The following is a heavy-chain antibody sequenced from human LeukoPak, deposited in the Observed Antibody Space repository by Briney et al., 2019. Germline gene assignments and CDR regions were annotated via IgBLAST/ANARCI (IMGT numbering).Heavy chain of an antibody. V-gene: IGHV4-39*01. Sequence: SETLSLTCTVSGGSISSSSSYWAWIRQPPGKGLEWIGSIYYSGSTYYNPSLKSRVTISVDSSNNQFSLKLRSVTVADTAVYYCARLSPQNSPGGYDAFDIWGQGTMVTVSS. J-gene: IGHJ3*02. CDR3: ARLSPQNSPGGYDAFDI. CDR2: IYYSGST. CDR1: GGSISSSSSY. D-gene: IGHD3-16*01.